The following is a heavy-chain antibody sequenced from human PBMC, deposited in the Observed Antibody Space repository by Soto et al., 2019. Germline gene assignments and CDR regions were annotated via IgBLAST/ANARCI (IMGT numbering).Heavy chain of an antibody. CDR3: ARCNPPANWFDP. CDR1: GGSISSGDYY. J-gene: IGHJ5*02. V-gene: IGHV4-30-4*01. Sequence: SETLSLTCTVSGGSISSGDYYWSWIRQPPGKGLEWIGYIYYSGSTYYNPSLKSRVTISVDTSKNQFSLKLRFVTAADTAVYSCARCNPPANWFDPWGQGTLVTVS. D-gene: IGHD4-4*01. CDR2: IYYSGST.